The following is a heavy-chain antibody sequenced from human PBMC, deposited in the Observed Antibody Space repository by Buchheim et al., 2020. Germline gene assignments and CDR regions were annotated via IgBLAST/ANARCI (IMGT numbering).Heavy chain of an antibody. V-gene: IGHV4-34*02. D-gene: IGHD6-13*01. J-gene: IGHJ5*02. CDR3: ARGVAAAGTFWFDP. Sequence: QVQLQQWGAGLLKPSETLSLTCAVYGESFSGYYWSWIRQPPGKGLEWIGEINHSGSTNYNSSLKSRVTISVDTSKNQFSLKLSSVTAADTAVYYRARGVAAAGTFWFDPWGQGTL. CDR2: INHSGST. CDR1: GESFSGYY.